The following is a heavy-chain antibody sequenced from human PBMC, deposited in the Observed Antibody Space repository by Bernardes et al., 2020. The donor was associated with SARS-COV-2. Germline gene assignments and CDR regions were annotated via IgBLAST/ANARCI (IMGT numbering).Heavy chain of an antibody. D-gene: IGHD3-22*01. V-gene: IGHV3-33*01. J-gene: IGHJ4*02. CDR2: IWYDGSNK. CDR1: GFTFSSYG. Sequence: GSTLKVFCAASGFTFSSYGMHWVRKAPGKGLEWVAVIWYDGSNKYYADSVKGRFTISRDNSKNTLYLQMNSLRAEDTAVYYCASEAPVDYDSSGGFDYWGQGTLVTVSS. CDR3: ASEAPVDYDSSGGFDY.